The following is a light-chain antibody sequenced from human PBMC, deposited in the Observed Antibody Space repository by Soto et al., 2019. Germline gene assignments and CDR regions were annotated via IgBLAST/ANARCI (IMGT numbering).Light chain of an antibody. CDR3: QQYNSWPLT. J-gene: IGKJ4*01. CDR1: QSISNW. Sequence: DIQMTQSPSTLSASVGDRVAITCRASQSISNWLAWYQQKPGEATKLLIYKASSLESGVPSRFSGSGSGTEFTLTISSLRPDDFATYYCQQYNSWPLTFGGGTKVEIK. V-gene: IGKV1-5*03. CDR2: KAS.